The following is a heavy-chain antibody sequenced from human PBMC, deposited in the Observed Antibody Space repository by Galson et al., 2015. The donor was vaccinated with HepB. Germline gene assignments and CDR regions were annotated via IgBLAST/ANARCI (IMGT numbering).Heavy chain of an antibody. Sequence: SVKVSCKASGGTFSSYALSWVRQAPGQGLEWMGWMNTNTGKPTYAPGFAGRFVFSLDTSVTTAYLQISSLETDDTAVYYCARSPLRFLDWLPYYDYYYMDVWGEGPTVTVS. J-gene: IGHJ6*03. CDR3: ARSPLRFLDWLPYYDYYYMDV. CDR1: GGTFSSYA. D-gene: IGHD3-3*01. V-gene: IGHV7-4-1*02. CDR2: MNTNTGKP.